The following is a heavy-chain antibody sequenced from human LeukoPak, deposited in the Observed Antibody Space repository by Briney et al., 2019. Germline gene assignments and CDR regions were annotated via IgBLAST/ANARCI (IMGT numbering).Heavy chain of an antibody. D-gene: IGHD3-10*01. V-gene: IGHV3-48*04. CDR2: IASSSSTI. J-gene: IGHJ4*02. Sequence: PGGPLRLSCATSGFTFSSYSMNWVRQAPGKGLEWVSYIASSSSTIYYADSVKGRFTISRDNAKNTLYLQMNSLRAEDAAVYYCTTDTFGARDSWGQGTLVTVSS. CDR1: GFTFSSYS. CDR3: TTDTFGARDS.